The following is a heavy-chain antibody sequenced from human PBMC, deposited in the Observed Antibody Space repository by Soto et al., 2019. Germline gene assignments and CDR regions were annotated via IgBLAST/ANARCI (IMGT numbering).Heavy chain of an antibody. CDR2: VYWNDNK. CDR1: GISLSTSGVG. V-gene: IGHV2-5*01. J-gene: IGHJ3*02. Sequence: QITLKGSGPTLVKPTQTLTLTCTLSGISLSTSGVGLGWIRQTPGKALEWLALVYWNDNKHYSPSLKSRLTITTDTSKNPAILTMTNMDPVDTATYYCARALATLPVFAFDIWGQGTVVTVSS. CDR3: ARALATLPVFAFDI. D-gene: IGHD1-1*01.